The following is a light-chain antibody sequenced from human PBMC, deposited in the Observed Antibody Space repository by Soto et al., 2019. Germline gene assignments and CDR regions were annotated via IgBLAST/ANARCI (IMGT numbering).Light chain of an antibody. V-gene: IGKV3-11*01. J-gene: IGKJ1*01. CDR1: QSISSY. CDR2: DAC. Sequence: IVLTQSRYTLPWPPSDSATRXWRASQSISSYLAWYQQTAGEAPRLLIDDACFRATGISARFGGGGCGTEFTLTSGSLHSDDFAVYYCQQYSNWPWTFGQGTKVDIK. CDR3: QQYSNWPWT.